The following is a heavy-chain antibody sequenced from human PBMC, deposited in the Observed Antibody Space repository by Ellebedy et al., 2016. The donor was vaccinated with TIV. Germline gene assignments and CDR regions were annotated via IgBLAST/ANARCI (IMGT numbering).Heavy chain of an antibody. CDR1: GFTFSSYW. V-gene: IGHV3-74*01. CDR2: INSDGSTT. Sequence: GESLKISXAASGFTFSSYWMHWVRQAPGKGLVWVSRINSDGSTTTYADSVKGRFTISRDNAKNTLYLQMNSLRAEDTAVYYCAGEWMRAMDVWGQGTTVTVSS. D-gene: IGHD2-2*03. J-gene: IGHJ6*02. CDR3: AGEWMRAMDV.